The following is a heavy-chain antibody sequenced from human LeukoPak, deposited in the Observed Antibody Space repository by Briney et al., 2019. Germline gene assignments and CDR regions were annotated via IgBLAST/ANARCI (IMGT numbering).Heavy chain of an antibody. Sequence: PGGSLRLSCAASGFTFSSYSMNWVRQAPGKGLEWVSSISSSSSYIYYADSVKVRFTISRDNAKNSLYLEMNSLRAEDTAVYYGARALSGAIDAFDIWGQGTMVTVSS. V-gene: IGHV3-21*01. CDR3: ARALSGAIDAFDI. CDR1: GFTFSSYS. CDR2: ISSSSSYI. J-gene: IGHJ3*02. D-gene: IGHD3-9*01.